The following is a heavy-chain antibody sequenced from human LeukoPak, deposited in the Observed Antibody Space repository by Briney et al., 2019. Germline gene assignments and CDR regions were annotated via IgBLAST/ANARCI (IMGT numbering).Heavy chain of an antibody. CDR3: ARRRGDPGAFDI. J-gene: IGHJ3*02. CDR1: GGSVTNSSGSY. Sequence: SETLSLTCSVPGGSVTNSSGSYCAWIRQPPGKGLEWIGSFYYRGNTYYNLSLKSRLTISVDTSKNQFSLKMSSVTATDTAIYYCARRRGDPGAFDIWGQGTQVAVSS. D-gene: IGHD2-21*02. CDR2: FYYRGNT. V-gene: IGHV4-39*01.